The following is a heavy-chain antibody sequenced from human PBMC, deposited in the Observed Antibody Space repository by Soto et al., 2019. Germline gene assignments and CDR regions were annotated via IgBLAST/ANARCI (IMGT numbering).Heavy chain of an antibody. CDR1: GSFVSSGAYY. Sequence: SETLSLTCSVSGSFVSSGAYYWNWIRQPPGKGLEWIGHIYHSGSTNYNPSLKSRLTMSVDTSKNQFSVRLGSVTAADTAVYYCARGPYSTSREFDYWGPGTLVTVSS. CDR3: ARGPYSTSREFDY. J-gene: IGHJ4*02. CDR2: IYHSGST. V-gene: IGHV4-61*08. D-gene: IGHD6-6*01.